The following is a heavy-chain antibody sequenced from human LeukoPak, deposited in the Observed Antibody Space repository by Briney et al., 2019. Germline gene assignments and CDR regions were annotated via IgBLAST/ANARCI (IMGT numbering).Heavy chain of an antibody. CDR2: IRYDGSDK. CDR1: GFTFSSYG. Sequence: GGSLRLSCAASGFTFSSYGMHWVRQAPGKGLEWVAFIRYDGSDKYYADSVKGRFTISRDNSKNTLYLQMNSLRAEDTAVYFCARGGVDYYGSGTYYLMYYFDYWGQGALVTVSS. D-gene: IGHD3-10*01. V-gene: IGHV3-30*02. CDR3: ARGGVDYYGSGTYYLMYYFDY. J-gene: IGHJ4*02.